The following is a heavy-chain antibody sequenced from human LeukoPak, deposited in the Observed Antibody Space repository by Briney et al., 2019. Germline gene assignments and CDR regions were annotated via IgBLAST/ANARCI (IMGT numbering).Heavy chain of an antibody. CDR3: AYNRNFALDN. D-gene: IGHD1-14*01. J-gene: IGHJ4*01. Sequence: PSETLSLTCAVSGASIASHSWWSWVRQPPGKRLEWIGEVYHSGGANYKPSLKSRVTISVDTSRNHFSLKLTSVTAADTAAYFCAYNRNFALDNWGQGTLVTVSS. V-gene: IGHV4/OR15-8*01. CDR2: VYHSGGA. CDR1: GASIASHSW.